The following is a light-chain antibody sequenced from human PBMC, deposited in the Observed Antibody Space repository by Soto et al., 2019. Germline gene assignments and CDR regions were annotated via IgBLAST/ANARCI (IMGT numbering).Light chain of an antibody. J-gene: IGLJ1*01. CDR1: SSDVGGYNY. CDR3: SSYAGSSNV. V-gene: IGLV2-8*01. Sequence: QSALTQPPSASGSPGQSVAISCTGTSSDVGGYNYVSWYQQHPGKAPKLMIYEVNKRPSGVPDRFSGSKSGNTASLTVSGLQAEDEAHYYCSSYAGSSNVFGTGTKVT. CDR2: EVN.